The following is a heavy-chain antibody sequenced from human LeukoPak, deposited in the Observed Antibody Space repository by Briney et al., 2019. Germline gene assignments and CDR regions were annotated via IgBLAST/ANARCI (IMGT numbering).Heavy chain of an antibody. J-gene: IGHJ4*02. Sequence: GRSLRLSCAASGFTFSSYWMNWVRQAPGKGLVWVSRIASDGSSTTYADSVKGRFSISRDNAKNTLYLQMNSLRAEDTAVYYCARGRPHGNDYWGQGTLVTVSS. D-gene: IGHD4-23*01. CDR2: IASDGSST. CDR1: GFTFSSYW. V-gene: IGHV3-74*01. CDR3: ARGRPHGNDY.